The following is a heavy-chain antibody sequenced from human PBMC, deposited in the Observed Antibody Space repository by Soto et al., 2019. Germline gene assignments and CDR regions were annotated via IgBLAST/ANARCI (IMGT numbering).Heavy chain of an antibody. Sequence: LSLTCTVSGGSISSYYWSWIRQPPGKGLEWIGYIYYSGSTNYNPSLKSRVTISVDTSKNQFSLKLSSVTAADTAVYYCARDAIGWFHPWGQGTLVTVSS. CDR3: ARDAIGWFHP. CDR1: GGSISSYY. CDR2: IYYSGST. V-gene: IGHV4-59*01. D-gene: IGHD2-2*02. J-gene: IGHJ5*02.